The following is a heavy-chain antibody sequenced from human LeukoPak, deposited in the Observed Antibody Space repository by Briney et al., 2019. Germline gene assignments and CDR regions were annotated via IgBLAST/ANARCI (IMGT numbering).Heavy chain of an antibody. J-gene: IGHJ5*02. CDR1: GFTFSSYA. D-gene: IGHD6-13*01. CDR3: ARDVQSSWYFDYWFDP. CDR2: IKQDGSEK. V-gene: IGHV3-7*01. Sequence: GGSLRLSCAASGFTFSSYAMSWFRQAPGKGLEWVANIKQDGSEKYYVDSVKGRFTISRDNAKNSLYLQMNSLRAEDTAVYYCARDVQSSWYFDYWFDPWGQGTLVTVSS.